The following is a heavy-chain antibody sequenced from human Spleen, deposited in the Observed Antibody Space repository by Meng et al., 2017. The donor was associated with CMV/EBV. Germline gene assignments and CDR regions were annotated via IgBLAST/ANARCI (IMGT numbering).Heavy chain of an antibody. J-gene: IGHJ6*02. V-gene: IGHV3-9*01. CDR3: AKDIVAVFGVDYYYYGMDV. Sequence: SLKISCAASGFTFDDYAMHWVRQAPGKGLEWVSGISWNSGSIGYADSVKGRSTISRDNAKNSLYLQMNSLRAEDTALYYCAKDIVAVFGVDYYYYGMDVWGQGTTVTVSS. CDR1: GFTFDDYA. D-gene: IGHD3-3*01. CDR2: ISWNSGSI.